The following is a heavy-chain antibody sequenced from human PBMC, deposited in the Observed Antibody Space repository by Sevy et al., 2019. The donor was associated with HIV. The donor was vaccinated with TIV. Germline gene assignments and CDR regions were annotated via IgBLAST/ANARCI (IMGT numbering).Heavy chain of an antibody. Sequence: SETLSLTCTVSGGSLSSAGYSWSWIRQPPGKGLERIGYIHHSGSTYYNSSLMSRVTVSVDRSKNQFSLKLSSVTAADTAVYYCARGTYGSGSYYNGGWFDPWGQGTLVTVSS. D-gene: IGHD3-10*01. CDR3: ARGTYGSGSYYNGGWFDP. V-gene: IGHV4-30-2*01. CDR1: GGSLSSAGYS. CDR2: IHHSGST. J-gene: IGHJ5*02.